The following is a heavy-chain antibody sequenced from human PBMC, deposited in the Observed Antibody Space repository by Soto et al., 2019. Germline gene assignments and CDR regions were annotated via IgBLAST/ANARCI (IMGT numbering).Heavy chain of an antibody. D-gene: IGHD6-19*01. J-gene: IGHJ4*02. CDR1: GYTFTSHA. CDR2: INAGNGNT. Sequence: ASVEVSCKASGYTFTSHAMHWVRQAPGQRLEWMGWINAGNGNTKYSQKFQGRVTITRDTSASTAYMELSSLRSEDTAVYYCARAVAVPADFDYWGQGTLVTVSS. CDR3: ARAVAVPADFDY. V-gene: IGHV1-3*01.